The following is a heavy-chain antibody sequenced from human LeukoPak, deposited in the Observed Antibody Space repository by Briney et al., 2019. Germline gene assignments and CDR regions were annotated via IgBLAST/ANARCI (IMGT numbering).Heavy chain of an antibody. CDR3: ARGVSSSWNFDF. J-gene: IGHJ4*02. V-gene: IGHV4-31*03. D-gene: IGHD6-13*01. Sequence: SETLSLTCTVSGGSMSSGGYYWSWIRQHPGKGQEWIGYIYYSGSTYYNPSLKSRLTISLDTSKNQFSLNLSSVTAADTAVYYCARGVSSSWNFDFWGQGSLVTVSS. CDR1: GGSMSSGGYY. CDR2: IYYSGST.